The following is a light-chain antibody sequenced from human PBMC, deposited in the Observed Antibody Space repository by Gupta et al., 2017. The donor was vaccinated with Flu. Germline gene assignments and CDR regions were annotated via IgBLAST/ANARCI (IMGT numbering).Light chain of an antibody. CDR3: CSFGYTRA. V-gene: IGLV2-14*01. Sequence: SDVGRYNYVSWYQHHPGKAPKLVIFEVSNRPSGVSNRFSGSKSGNTASLTISGLQPEDEADYYCCSFGYTRAFGGGTKLTVL. J-gene: IGLJ2*01. CDR2: EVS. CDR1: SDVGRYNY.